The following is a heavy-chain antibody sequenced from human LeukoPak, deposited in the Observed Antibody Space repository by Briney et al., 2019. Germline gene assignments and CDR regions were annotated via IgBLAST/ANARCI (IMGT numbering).Heavy chain of an antibody. J-gene: IGHJ4*02. V-gene: IGHV3-33*08. D-gene: IGHD5-24*01. CDR3: ARDLRWLPDH. CDR2: IWYDGSNK. Sequence: GGSLRLSCAASGFTVSSNYMNWVRQAPGKGLEWVAVIWYDGSNKYYADSVKGRFTISRDNSKNTLYLQMNSLRAEDTAVYYCARDLRWLPDHWGQGTLVTVSS. CDR1: GFTVSSNY.